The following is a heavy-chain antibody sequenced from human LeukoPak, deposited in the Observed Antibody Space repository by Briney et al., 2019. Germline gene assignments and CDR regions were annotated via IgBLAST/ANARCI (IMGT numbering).Heavy chain of an antibody. V-gene: IGHV3-23*01. D-gene: IGHD3-10*01. J-gene: IGHJ3*02. Sequence: PGGSLRLSCAASGFTFSSYAMSWVRQAPGKGLEWVSRISGSGGSTYYADSVRGRFTVSRDNSRNTLYLQMNSLRAEDTAVYYCAKFGLAGSGRYHDAFDIWGQGTMVTVSS. CDR3: AKFGLAGSGRYHDAFDI. CDR1: GFTFSSYA. CDR2: ISGSGGST.